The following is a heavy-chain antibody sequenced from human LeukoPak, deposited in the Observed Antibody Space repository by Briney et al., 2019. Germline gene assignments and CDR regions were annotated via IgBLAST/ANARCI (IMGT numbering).Heavy chain of an antibody. V-gene: IGHV4-38-2*01. CDR3: ARNSSSGFFDY. Sequence: SETLSLTCVASGYSIRNGDYWGWIRQSPGKGLEWIASMYNSVSIHYNPSLKSRVTILVDTSKNEFSLKMRSVTAAGTAVYYCARNSSSGFFDYWGQGTLATVSS. CDR1: GYSIRNGDY. D-gene: IGHD6-6*01. J-gene: IGHJ4*02. CDR2: MYNSVSI.